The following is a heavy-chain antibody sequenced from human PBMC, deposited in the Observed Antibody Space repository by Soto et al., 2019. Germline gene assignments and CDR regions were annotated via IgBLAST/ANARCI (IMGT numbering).Heavy chain of an antibody. V-gene: IGHV3-30*18. J-gene: IGHJ4*02. CDR3: AKDIAVTTLFDY. D-gene: IGHD4-17*01. Sequence: QVQLVESGGGVVQPGRSLRLSCAASGFTFSSYGMHWVRQAPGKGLEWVAVISYDGSNKYYADSVKGRFTISRDNSKNTLYLQMNSLRAEDTAVYYGAKDIAVTTLFDYWGQGTLVTVSS. CDR2: ISYDGSNK. CDR1: GFTFSSYG.